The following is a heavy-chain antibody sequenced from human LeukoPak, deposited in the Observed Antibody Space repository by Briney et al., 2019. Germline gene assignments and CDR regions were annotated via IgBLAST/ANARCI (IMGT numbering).Heavy chain of an antibody. CDR3: ARDGKYSSGWGPYYYYGMDV. D-gene: IGHD6-19*01. CDR1: GFTFSSYA. J-gene: IGHJ6*01. Sequence: HPGGSLRLSCAASGFTFSSYAMHWVRQAPGKGLEWVAVISYDGSNKYYADSVKGRFTISRDNSKNTLYLQMSSLRAEDTAVYYCARDGKYSSGWGPYYYYGMDVWGQGTTVTVSS. V-gene: IGHV3-30-3*01. CDR2: ISYDGSNK.